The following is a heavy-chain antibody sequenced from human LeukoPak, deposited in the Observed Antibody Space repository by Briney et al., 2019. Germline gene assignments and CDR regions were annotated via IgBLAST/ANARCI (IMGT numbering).Heavy chain of an antibody. V-gene: IGHV3-66*02. Sequence: GGSLRLSCAASGFTVSSNYMSWVCQAPGKGLEWVSVIYSGGSTYYADSVKGRFTISRDNSKNTLYLQMNSLRAEDTAVYYCARDPTTKYGMDVWGQGTTVTVSS. CDR2: IYSGGST. J-gene: IGHJ6*02. D-gene: IGHD1-7*01. CDR1: GFTVSSNY. CDR3: ARDPTTKYGMDV.